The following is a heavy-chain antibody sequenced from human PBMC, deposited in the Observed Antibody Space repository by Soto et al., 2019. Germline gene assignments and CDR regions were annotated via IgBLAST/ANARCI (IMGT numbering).Heavy chain of an antibody. D-gene: IGHD6-13*01. V-gene: IGHV1-3*01. CDR3: ARDDSGYSCSWYIDYFNF. CDR1: GNTFPNYA. Sequence: VQLVQSGAELKKPGASVKVSCKTSGNTFPNYALHWVRQAPGQRPEWMGWINGGNGNTKYSEHFQGRVTFTGDTSAGTAYMDLSSLTSEVTAVYYCARDDSGYSCSWYIDYFNFWGQGTLVTVSS. CDR2: INGGNGNT. J-gene: IGHJ4*02.